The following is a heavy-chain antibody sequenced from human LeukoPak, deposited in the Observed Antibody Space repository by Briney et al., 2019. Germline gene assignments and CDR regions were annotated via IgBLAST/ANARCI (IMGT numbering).Heavy chain of an antibody. V-gene: IGHV3-13*04. CDR2: IGTVGDT. CDR1: GFTFSSYD. D-gene: IGHD3-22*01. CDR3: ARAGAYDSSGYYQFDY. J-gene: IGHJ4*02. Sequence: GGPLRLSCAASGFTFSSYDMHWVRHATGTGLEWVSAIGTVGDTYYPGSVKGRFTNSRENAKNYLYLQMNSLRAGDTAVYYCARAGAYDSSGYYQFDYWGQGTLVTVSS.